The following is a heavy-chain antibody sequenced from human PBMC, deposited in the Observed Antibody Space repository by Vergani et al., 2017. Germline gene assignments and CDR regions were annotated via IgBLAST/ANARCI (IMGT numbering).Heavy chain of an antibody. V-gene: IGHV1-18*01. CDR3: ARQTYYDILTGYYIYYYGMDV. J-gene: IGHJ6*02. Sequence: QVQLVQSGAEVKKPGSSVKVSCKASGGTFSSYGISWVRQAPGQGLEWMGWSSAYNGNTNYAQKLQGRVTMTTDTSTSTAYMELRSLRSDDTAVYYCARQTYYDILTGYYIYYYGMDVWGQGTTVTVSS. D-gene: IGHD3-9*01. CDR2: SSAYNGNT. CDR1: GGTFSSYG.